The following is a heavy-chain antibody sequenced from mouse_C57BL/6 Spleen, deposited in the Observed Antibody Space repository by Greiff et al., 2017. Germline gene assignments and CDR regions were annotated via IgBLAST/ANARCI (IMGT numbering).Heavy chain of an antibody. D-gene: IGHD1-2*01. CDR1: VSAFTDHE. CDR3: TSSLLRSWYFGV. CDR2: MDPETGGT. V-gene: IGHV1-15*01. J-gene: IGHJ1*03. Sequence: QVQLQQSGAEPVRPGASVPLSCKASVSAFTDHEMHWVKQTPVHGLARIGAMDPETGGTAYNQELPGKAILTADKSFSTAFIVLRSLSSEVSAVYYCTSSLLRSWYFGVCGTGTTVTVSS.